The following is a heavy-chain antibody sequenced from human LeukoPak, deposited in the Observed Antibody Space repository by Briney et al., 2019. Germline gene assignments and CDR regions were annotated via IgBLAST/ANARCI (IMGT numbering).Heavy chain of an antibody. CDR3: ARDPSYGDYYYYYMDV. J-gene: IGHJ6*03. V-gene: IGHV3-30*04. D-gene: IGHD4-17*01. Sequence: PGRSLRLSCAASGFTFSSYAMHWVRQAPGKGLEWVAVISYDGSNKYYADSVKGRFTISRDNSKNTLYLQMNSLRAEDTAVYYCARDPSYGDYYYYYMDVWGKGTTVTVSS. CDR1: GFTFSSYA. CDR2: ISYDGSNK.